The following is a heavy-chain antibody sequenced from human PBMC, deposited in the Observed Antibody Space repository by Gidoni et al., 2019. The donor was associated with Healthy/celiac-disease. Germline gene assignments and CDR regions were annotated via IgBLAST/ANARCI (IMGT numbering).Heavy chain of an antibody. J-gene: IGHJ4*02. Sequence: QVQLVESGGGVVQPGRSLRLSCAASGFTFSSYGMHWVRQAPGKGLEWVAVISYDGSNKYYADSVKGRFTISRDNSKNTLYLQMNSLRAEDTAVYYCARDQLAGPDYWGQGTLVTVSS. CDR3: ARDQLAGPDY. V-gene: IGHV3-30*03. CDR1: GFTFSSYG. CDR2: ISYDGSNK.